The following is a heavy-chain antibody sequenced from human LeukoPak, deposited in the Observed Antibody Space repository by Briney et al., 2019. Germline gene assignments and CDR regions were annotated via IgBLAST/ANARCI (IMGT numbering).Heavy chain of an antibody. Sequence: GGSLRLSCAASGFTFSSYSMNWVRQAPGKGLEWVSFITSGGSYIYYADSVKGRFTISRDNAKNSLYLQMNSLRAEDTAVYYCAKEGYYYDSSGYPYWGQGTLVTVSS. V-gene: IGHV3-21*04. CDR3: AKEGYYYDSSGYPY. J-gene: IGHJ4*02. D-gene: IGHD3-22*01. CDR2: ITSGGSYI. CDR1: GFTFSSYS.